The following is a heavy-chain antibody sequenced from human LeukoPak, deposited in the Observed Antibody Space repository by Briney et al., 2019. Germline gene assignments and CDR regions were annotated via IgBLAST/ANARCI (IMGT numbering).Heavy chain of an antibody. CDR3: ATGSVRYSASWYSQEGDY. Sequence: GSSVKVSCKASGGTFSSYAISWVRQAPGQGLEWMGGIIPIFGTANYAQKFQGRVTITADESTSTAYMELSSLRSEDTAVYYCATGSVRYSASWYSQEGDYWGQGTLVTVSS. D-gene: IGHD6-13*01. CDR1: GGTFSSYA. V-gene: IGHV1-69*01. CDR2: IIPIFGTA. J-gene: IGHJ4*02.